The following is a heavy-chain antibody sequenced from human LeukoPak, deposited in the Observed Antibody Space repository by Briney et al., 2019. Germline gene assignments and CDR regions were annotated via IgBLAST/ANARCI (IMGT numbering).Heavy chain of an antibody. CDR2: IYPGDSDT. CDR3: ATSYYYDSSGYYYFDY. Sequence: GESLQISCKASGYSFTRYWIGWVRQLPGKGLEWMGTIYPGDSDTRYSPSFQGQVTISADKSINTAYLQWSSLKASDTAMYYCATSYYYDSSGYYYFDYWGQGTLVTVSS. J-gene: IGHJ4*02. V-gene: IGHV5-51*01. CDR1: GYSFTRYW. D-gene: IGHD3-22*01.